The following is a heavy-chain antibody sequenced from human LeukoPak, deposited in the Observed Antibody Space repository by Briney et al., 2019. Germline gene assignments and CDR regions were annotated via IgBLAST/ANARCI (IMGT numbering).Heavy chain of an antibody. Sequence: PGGSLRLSCAASGSTFSSYAMSWVRQAPGEGLEWVSAISGSGGNTYYADSVKGRFTISRDNSKNTLYLQMNSLRAEDTAVYYCAKYGIVVAGKGLPDWWGQGTLVTVSS. D-gene: IGHD6-19*01. CDR2: ISGSGGNT. CDR1: GSTFSSYA. CDR3: AKYGIVVAGKGLPDW. J-gene: IGHJ4*02. V-gene: IGHV3-23*01.